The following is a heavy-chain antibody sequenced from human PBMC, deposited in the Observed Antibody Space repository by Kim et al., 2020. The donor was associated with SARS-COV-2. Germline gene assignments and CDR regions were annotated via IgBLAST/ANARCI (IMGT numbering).Heavy chain of an antibody. CDR3: AKRYGDSCDY. J-gene: IGHJ4*02. CDR2: ST. D-gene: IGHD4-17*01. Sequence: STYYADAVKRRFTSSRDNSKNTLYLQMNSLRAEDTAVYYCAKRYGDSCDYWGQGTLVTVSS. V-gene: IGHV3-23*01.